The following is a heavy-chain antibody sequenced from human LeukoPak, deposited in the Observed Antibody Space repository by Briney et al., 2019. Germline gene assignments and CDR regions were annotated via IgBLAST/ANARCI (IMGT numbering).Heavy chain of an antibody. CDR1: GFPFNTQD. CDR3: AMRGSGGWYEFRDY. Sequence: GGSLRLSCAASGFPFNTQDMRWVRQAPGEGLEWVSSIHADGVGTFYADSVRGRFTISRDNSKNTLYLQMNSLRAEDTAVYYCAMRGSGGWYEFRDYWGQGTLVTVSS. J-gene: IGHJ4*02. D-gene: IGHD6-19*01. V-gene: IGHV3-23*01. CDR2: IHADGVGT.